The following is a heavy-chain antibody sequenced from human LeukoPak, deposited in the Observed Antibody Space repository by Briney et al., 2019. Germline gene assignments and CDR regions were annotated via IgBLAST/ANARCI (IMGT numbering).Heavy chain of an antibody. V-gene: IGHV4-34*01. CDR1: GGSFSGYY. Sequence: PSETLSLTCAVYGGSFSGYYWSSIRQPPGKGLEWIGEINHSGSTNYNPSLKSRVTISVDTSKNQFSLKLSSVTAADTAVYYCATVGAAAGSTWGQGTLVTVSS. D-gene: IGHD6-13*01. CDR3: ATVGAAAGST. J-gene: IGHJ4*02. CDR2: INHSGST.